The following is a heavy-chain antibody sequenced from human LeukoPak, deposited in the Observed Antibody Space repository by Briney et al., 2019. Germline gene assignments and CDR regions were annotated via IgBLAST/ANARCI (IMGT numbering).Heavy chain of an antibody. V-gene: IGHV3-73*01. CDR1: GLIFSDSA. CDR2: IRSKANNYAT. Sequence: GGSLRLSCAASGLIFSDSAMHWVRQASGRGLEWVGRIRSKANNYATAYAASVKGRFTISRDDSKNTTHLQMNSLKTEDTAVYYCTRLNSGTYGPYYYYGMDVWGQGTTVTVSS. CDR3: TRLNSGTYGPYYYYGMDV. J-gene: IGHJ6*02. D-gene: IGHD1-26*01.